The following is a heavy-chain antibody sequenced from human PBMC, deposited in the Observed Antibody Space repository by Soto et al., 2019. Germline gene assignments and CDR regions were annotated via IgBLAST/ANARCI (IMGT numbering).Heavy chain of an antibody. J-gene: IGHJ6*03. CDR2: IIWNGGAV. CDR3: AAALFNRREHYYYSYMAL. CDR1: GITFDAFA. Sequence: EVQLVESGGGLVLPGRSLRLSCAASGITFDAFAIHWFRQAPGKGLEWVSGIIWNGGAVDYADSVKGRFTISTDDTNCSLFLQIDTLRPEHTALYFCAAALFNRREHYYYSYMALWGKVTTVIVSS. D-gene: IGHD3-10*01. V-gene: IGHV3-9*01.